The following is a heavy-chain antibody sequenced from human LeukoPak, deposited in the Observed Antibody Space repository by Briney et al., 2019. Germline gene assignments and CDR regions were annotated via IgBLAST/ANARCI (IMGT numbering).Heavy chain of an antibody. V-gene: IGHV3-9*03. CDR1: GFTFDDYA. J-gene: IGHJ4*02. CDR2: ISWNSGSI. D-gene: IGHD3-3*01. CDR3: AKGVLRFLEWLLPGFDD. Sequence: GGSLRLSCAASGFTFDDYAMHWVRQAPGKGLEWVSGISWNSGSIGYADSVKGRFTISRDNAKNSLYLQMNSLRAEDMALYYCAKGVLRFLEWLLPGFDDWGQGTLVTVSS.